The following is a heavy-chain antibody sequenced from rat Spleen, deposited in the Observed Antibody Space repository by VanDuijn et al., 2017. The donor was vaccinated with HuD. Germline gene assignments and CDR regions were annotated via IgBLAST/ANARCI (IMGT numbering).Heavy chain of an antibody. CDR1: GFTFNNYW. Sequence: EVQLVESGGGLVQPGRSLKLSCVASGFTFNNYWMTWIRQAPGKGLEWVASITNTGGSTYYPDSVKGRFTISRDNAKSPLYLQMNSLRSEDTATYYCTRDYYYGSYIYCVMDAWGQGASVTVSS. CDR3: TRDYYYGSYIYCVMDA. V-gene: IGHV5-31*01. J-gene: IGHJ4*01. CDR2: ITNTGGST. D-gene: IGHD1-2*01.